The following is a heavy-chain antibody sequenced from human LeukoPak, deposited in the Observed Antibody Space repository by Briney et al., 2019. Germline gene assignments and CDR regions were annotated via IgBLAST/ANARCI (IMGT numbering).Heavy chain of an antibody. D-gene: IGHD3-10*01. Sequence: PSETLSLTCTVSGGSISSRDWWSWVRQPPGKGLEWIGEIYHSGSTNYNPSLKSRVTISVDTSKNQFSLRLTSVTAADTAMYHCARHGWDYDPGTYYTFDPWGQGTLVTVSS. CDR1: GGSISSRDW. V-gene: IGHV4-4*02. J-gene: IGHJ5*02. CDR2: IYHSGST. CDR3: ARHGWDYDPGTYYTFDP.